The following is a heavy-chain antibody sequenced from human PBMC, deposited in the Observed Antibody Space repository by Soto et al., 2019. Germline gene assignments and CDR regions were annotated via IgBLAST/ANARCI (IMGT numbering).Heavy chain of an antibody. CDR1: RFTFSSYG. D-gene: IGHD2-2*03. CDR2: MSYDGSNK. V-gene: IGHV3-30*18. CDR3: AKDRKATLNLGCMYV. Sequence: PWGSLRLSCAASRFTFSSYGMHWVRQGPGKGLEWVAVMSYDGSNKYYADSVKGRFTISRDNSKNTLYLQLNSLRAEDTAVYYCAKDRKATLNLGCMYVRGQQTTVTVSS. J-gene: IGHJ6*02.